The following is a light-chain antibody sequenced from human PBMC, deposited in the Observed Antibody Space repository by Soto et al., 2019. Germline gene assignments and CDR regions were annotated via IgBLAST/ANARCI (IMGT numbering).Light chain of an antibody. CDR1: QSVNNNY. CDR2: DTS. V-gene: IGKV3-20*01. J-gene: IGKJ3*01. Sequence: EIVLMQSPGTLSLSPGEGATLSCRASQSVNNNYLAWYQQRPGQAPTVIIFDTSRRATGVPDRFSGSGSGTDFTLRISRVEPDDFAVYYCQQYGSSQFTFGPGTKVNI. CDR3: QQYGSSQFT.